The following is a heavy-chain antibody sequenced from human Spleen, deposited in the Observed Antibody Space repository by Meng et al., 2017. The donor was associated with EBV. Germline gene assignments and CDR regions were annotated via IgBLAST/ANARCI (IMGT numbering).Heavy chain of an antibody. V-gene: IGHV1-3*01. CDR1: GRTFTNYA. J-gene: IGHJ4*02. Sequence: QVQLVQSGAEVKKPGASVKVSCRASGRTFTNYAIYWVRQAPGQRLEWMGWINAANGNTKYSQNFQDRVTFTRDTSARTAYMELSSLRSEDSAVYYCARGPSGYGADAYWGQGTLVTVSS. D-gene: IGHD5-12*01. CDR3: ARGPSGYGADAY. CDR2: INAANGNT.